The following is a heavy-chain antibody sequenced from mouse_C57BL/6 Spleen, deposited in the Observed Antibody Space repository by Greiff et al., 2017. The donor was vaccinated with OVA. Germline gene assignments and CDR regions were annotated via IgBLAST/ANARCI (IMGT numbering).Heavy chain of an antibody. CDR3: ARIDYSNSFYYAMDY. CDR1: GYTFTSYG. CDR2: IYPRSGNT. D-gene: IGHD2-5*01. V-gene: IGHV1-81*01. J-gene: IGHJ4*01. Sequence: QVQLKESGAELARPGASVKLSCKASGYTFTSYGISWVKQRTGQGLEWIGEIYPRSGNTYYNEKFKGKATLTADKSSSTAYMQLSSLTSEDSAVYYCARIDYSNSFYYAMDYWGQGTSVTVSS.